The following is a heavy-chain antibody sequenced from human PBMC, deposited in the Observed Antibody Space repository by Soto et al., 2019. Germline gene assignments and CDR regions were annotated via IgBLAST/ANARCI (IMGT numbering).Heavy chain of an antibody. CDR2: ISYDGGNE. D-gene: IGHD2-2*01. CDR1: GFIFSTYA. CDR3: TRDSGIVLVPVTSMDV. J-gene: IGHJ6*02. V-gene: IGHV3-30-3*01. Sequence: QVQLVESGGGVVQPGRSLRLSCAASGFIFSTYAMHWVRQAPGKGLEWVALISYDGGNEYYAYSVKGRFTISRDDSENTLYLQMIGLRPDDTAVYYCTRDSGIVLVPVTSMDVWGQGTTVTVSS.